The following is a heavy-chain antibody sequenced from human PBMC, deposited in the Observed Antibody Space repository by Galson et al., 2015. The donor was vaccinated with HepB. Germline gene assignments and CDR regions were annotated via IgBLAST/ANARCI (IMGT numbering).Heavy chain of an antibody. Sequence: SVKVSCKASGYTFTSYAMHWVRQAPGQRLEWMGWINAGNGNTKYSQKFQGRVTITRDTSASTAYMELSSLRSEDTAVYYCARTTVRVVVVPAAIDYWGQGTLVTASS. CDR3: ARTTVRVVVVPAAIDY. D-gene: IGHD2-2*01. J-gene: IGHJ4*02. V-gene: IGHV1-3*01. CDR1: GYTFTSYA. CDR2: INAGNGNT.